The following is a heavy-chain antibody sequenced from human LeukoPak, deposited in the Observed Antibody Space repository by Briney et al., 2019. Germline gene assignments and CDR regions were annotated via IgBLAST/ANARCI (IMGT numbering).Heavy chain of an antibody. CDR3: ARPAPTKWELYFDY. CDR1: GYTFTSYG. Sequence: ASVKVSCKASGYTFTSYGISWVRQAPGQGLEWMGWISAYNGNTNYAQKLQGRVTKTTDTSTSTAYMELRSLRSDDTAVYYCARPAPTKWELYFDYWGQGTLVTVSS. V-gene: IGHV1-18*01. J-gene: IGHJ4*02. CDR2: ISAYNGNT. D-gene: IGHD1-26*01.